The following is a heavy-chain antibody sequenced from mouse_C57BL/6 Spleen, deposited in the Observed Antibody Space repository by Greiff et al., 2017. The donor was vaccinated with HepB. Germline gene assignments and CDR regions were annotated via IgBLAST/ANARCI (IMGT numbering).Heavy chain of an antibody. CDR2: ISDGGSYT. CDR3: ARDNYDYDVYYAMDY. V-gene: IGHV5-4*01. CDR1: GFTFSSYA. D-gene: IGHD2-4*01. Sequence: EVQRVESGGGLVKPGGSLKLSCAASGFTFSSYAMSWVRQTPEKRLEWVATISDGGSYTYYPDNVKGRFTISRDNAKNNLYPQMSHLKSEDTAMYYCARDNYDYDVYYAMDYWGQRTSVTVSS. J-gene: IGHJ4*01.